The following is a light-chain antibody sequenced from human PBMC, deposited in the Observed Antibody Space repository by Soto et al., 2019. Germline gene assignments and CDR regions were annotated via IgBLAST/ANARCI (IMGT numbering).Light chain of an antibody. V-gene: IGKV3-15*01. CDR1: QSVSSN. CDR2: GES. J-gene: IGKJ4*01. Sequence: EIVMTQSPATLSSSPGERATLSCRASQSVSSNLAWYPQKPGQAPRLLIYGESTRATGIPARFSGSGSGTEFTLTISSLQSEDFAVYYCQQYNNWPPLTFGGGTKVEIK. CDR3: QQYNNWPPLT.